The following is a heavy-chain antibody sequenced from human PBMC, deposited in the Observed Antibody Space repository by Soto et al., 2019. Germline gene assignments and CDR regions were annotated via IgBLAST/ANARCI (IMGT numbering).Heavy chain of an antibody. D-gene: IGHD6-13*01. Sequence: QVQLEQSGSEVKKSGSSVNVSCKASGYSFSSHAITWVRQAPGQGLEWMGGIIPVFGTPSYAQKFQGRVTISADNSANSSYMELRSMKCEDTAVYYCARGGALSTSWYWGDGLDSWGQGTQVTVSS. CDR1: GYSFSSHA. J-gene: IGHJ4*02. CDR3: ARGGALSTSWYWGDGLDS. V-gene: IGHV1-69*06. CDR2: IIPVFGTP.